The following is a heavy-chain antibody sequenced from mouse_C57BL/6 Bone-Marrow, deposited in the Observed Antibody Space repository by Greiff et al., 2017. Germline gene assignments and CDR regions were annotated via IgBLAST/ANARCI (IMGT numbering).Heavy chain of an antibody. CDR1: GFTFSDFY. D-gene: IGHD1-1*01. CDR2: SRNKANDYTT. Sequence: EVKLVESGGGLVQSGRSLRLSCATSGFTFSDFYMDWVRQAPGKGLEWIAASRNKANDYTTDYSASVKGRFIVSRDTSQSSLYLQMNALRAEDTAIYDCARDYYGSPFAYWGQGTLVTVSA. CDR3: ARDYYGSPFAY. J-gene: IGHJ3*01. V-gene: IGHV7-1*01.